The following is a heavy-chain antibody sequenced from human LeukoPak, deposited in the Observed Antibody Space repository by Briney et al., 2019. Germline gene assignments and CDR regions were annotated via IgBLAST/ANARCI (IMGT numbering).Heavy chain of an antibody. J-gene: IGHJ4*02. CDR2: IIPIFGTA. CDR1: GYTFTSYA. Sequence: GASVKVSCKASGYTFTSYAISWVRQAPGQGLEWMGGIIPIFGTANYAQKFQGRVTITADESTSTAYMELSSLRSEDTAVYYCARAYPTTATIFNLEYWGQGTLVTVSS. D-gene: IGHD3-3*01. CDR3: ARAYPTTATIFNLEY. V-gene: IGHV1-69*13.